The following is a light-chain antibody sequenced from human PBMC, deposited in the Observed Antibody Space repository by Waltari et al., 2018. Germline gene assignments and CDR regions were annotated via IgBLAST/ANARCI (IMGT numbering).Light chain of an antibody. CDR2: WAS. CDR3: QQYYSTPLT. CDR1: RSFLYSYNNQNY. Sequence: DIVMSPPPHSPAVLLGEGTATPSTSTRSFLYSYNNQNYLAWYQQKPGQPPKLLTYWASTRESGVPDRFSGSGSGTEFTLTISSLQAEDVAVYYCQQYYSTPLTFGGGTKVEIK. J-gene: IGKJ4*01. V-gene: IGKV4-1*01.